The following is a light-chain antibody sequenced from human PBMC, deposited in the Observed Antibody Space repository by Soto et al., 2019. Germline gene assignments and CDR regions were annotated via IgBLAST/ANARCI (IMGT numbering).Light chain of an antibody. V-gene: IGKV1-5*03. CDR3: QQYRSYST. J-gene: IGKJ2*01. Sequence: DIQMTQSPSTLSASVGDRVTITCRASQSMGSWLAWYQQKPGKAPKLLIYKASSLESGVPSRFSGSGSGTESTLTISSLQPDDTATYYCQQYRSYSTFGQGTKLEIK. CDR1: QSMGSW. CDR2: KAS.